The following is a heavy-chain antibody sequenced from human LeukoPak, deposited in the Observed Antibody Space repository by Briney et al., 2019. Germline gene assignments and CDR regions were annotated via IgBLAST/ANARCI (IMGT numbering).Heavy chain of an antibody. Sequence: GGSLRLSCAASGFTFDDYAMHWVRQAPGKGLEWVSGINWNSGSIGYADSVKGRFTISRDNAKNSLYLQMNSLRAEDTAVYYCARVVGGYSYGPLEDYWGQGTLVTVSS. CDR3: ARVVGGYSYGPLEDY. CDR2: INWNSGSI. D-gene: IGHD5-18*01. CDR1: GFTFDDYA. V-gene: IGHV3-9*01. J-gene: IGHJ4*02.